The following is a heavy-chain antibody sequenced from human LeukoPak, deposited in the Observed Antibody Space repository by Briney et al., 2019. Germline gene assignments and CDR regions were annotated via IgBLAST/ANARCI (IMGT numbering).Heavy chain of an antibody. D-gene: IGHD6-6*01. V-gene: IGHV1-69*05. J-gene: IGHJ5*02. CDR2: IIPIFGTA. Sequence: SVKVSCKASGGTFSSYAISWVRQAPGQGLEWMGGIIPIFGTANYAQRFQGRVTITTDESTSTAYMELSSLRSEDTAVYYCARVEEEYSSFNWFDPWGQGTLVTVSS. CDR3: ARVEEEYSSFNWFDP. CDR1: GGTFSSYA.